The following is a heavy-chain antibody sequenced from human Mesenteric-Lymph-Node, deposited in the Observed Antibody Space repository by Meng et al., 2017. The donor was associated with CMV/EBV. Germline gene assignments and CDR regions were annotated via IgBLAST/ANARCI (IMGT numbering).Heavy chain of an antibody. CDR1: GFSLNNSGMG. Sequence: SGFSLNNSGMGVGWLRQPPGKALEWLALIYWDGDTTYSPSPKSERTITTDTSTNQVVLTMTNMDPADTATYYCVHTYYYGSGSAPFDHWGQGTLVTVSS. D-gene: IGHD3-10*01. J-gene: IGHJ4*02. CDR3: VHTYYYGSGSAPFDH. CDR2: IYWDGDT. V-gene: IGHV2-5*02.